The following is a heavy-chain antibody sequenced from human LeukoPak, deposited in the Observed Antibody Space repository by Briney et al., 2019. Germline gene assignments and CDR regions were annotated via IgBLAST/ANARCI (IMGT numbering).Heavy chain of an antibody. CDR3: AKGGRGVIGYMDV. CDR1: GFTFSSYS. CDR2: ISSSSSYI. D-gene: IGHD3-10*01. Sequence: GGSLRLSYAASGFTFSSYSMNWVRQAPGKGLEWVSSISSSSSYIYYADSLKGRFTISRDNSKNTLYLQMNSLRAEDTAVYYCAKGGRGVIGYMDVWGKGTTVTVSS. V-gene: IGHV3-21*04. J-gene: IGHJ6*03.